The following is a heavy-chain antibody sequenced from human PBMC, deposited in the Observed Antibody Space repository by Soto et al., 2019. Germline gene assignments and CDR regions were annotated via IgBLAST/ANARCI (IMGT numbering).Heavy chain of an antibody. D-gene: IGHD3-22*01. CDR3: AKGGADDTSGYYPNRFDP. CDR2: ISGSGART. CDR1: GFTFTNYA. Sequence: GGSLRLSCEASGFTFTNYAMSWVRQTPGKGLEWVSSISGSGARTYYADSVKGRFTISRDNSKNTLYVQMNSLRAEDTAVYYCAKGGADDTSGYYPNRFDPWGQGTLVTVSS. J-gene: IGHJ5*02. V-gene: IGHV3-23*01.